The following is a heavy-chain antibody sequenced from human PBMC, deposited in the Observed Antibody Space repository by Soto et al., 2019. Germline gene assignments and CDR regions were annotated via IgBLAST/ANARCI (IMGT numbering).Heavy chain of an antibody. J-gene: IGHJ5*02. CDR2: IYHSGST. CDR1: GGSISSGGYS. D-gene: IGHD3-9*01. Sequence: SETLSLTCAVSGGSISSGGYSWSWIRQPPGKGLEWIGYIYHSGSTYYNQSLKNRVNKSVDTSKNQFSLKVNSVTAADTVVYYCARGLRYFDWLLSNWFDPWGQGTLVTVSS. V-gene: IGHV4-30-2*01. CDR3: ARGLRYFDWLLSNWFDP.